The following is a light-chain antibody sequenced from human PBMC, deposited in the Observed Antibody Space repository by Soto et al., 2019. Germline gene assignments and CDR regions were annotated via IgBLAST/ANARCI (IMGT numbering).Light chain of an antibody. CDR1: SSNIGAGYD. V-gene: IGLV1-40*01. J-gene: IGLJ2*01. CDR3: PSYDSSLSISV. CDR2: GDI. Sequence: QSALTQPPSVSGAPGQRVSISCTGTSSNIGAGYDVHWYQHLPGTAPKLLIFGDINRPSGVPDRFSGSKSGTSASLAITGLQSEDEADYYCPSYDSSLSISVFGGGTKLTVL.